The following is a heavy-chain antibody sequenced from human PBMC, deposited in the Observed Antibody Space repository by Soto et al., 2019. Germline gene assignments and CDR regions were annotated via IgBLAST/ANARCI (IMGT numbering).Heavy chain of an antibody. D-gene: IGHD6-19*01. V-gene: IGHV2-5*02. J-gene: IGHJ4*02. CDR1: GFSLTSNAVG. CDR2: IYWDDDN. Sequence: QITLKESGPTLVKPTQTLTLTCTFSGFSLTSNAVGVGWFRQPPGKALEWLALIYWDDDNHYSPSLKSRLTFTKETSKNHFVLIMTNMDPVDTATYYCAHGSGWLFDFWGQGTLVTVSS. CDR3: AHGSGWLFDF.